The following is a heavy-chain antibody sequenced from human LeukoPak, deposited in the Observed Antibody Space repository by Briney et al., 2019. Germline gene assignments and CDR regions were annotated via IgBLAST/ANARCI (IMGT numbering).Heavy chain of an antibody. J-gene: IGHJ3*02. CDR1: GFTFSSYS. CDR3: ARDPRVVPAAHDAFDI. V-gene: IGHV3-21*01. Sequence: GGSLRLSCAASGFTFSSYSMNWVRQAPGKGLEWVSSISSGSSYIYYADSVKGRFTISRDNAKNSLYLQMNSLRAEDTAVYYCARDPRVVPAAHDAFDIWGQGTMVTVSS. CDR2: ISSGSSYI. D-gene: IGHD2-2*01.